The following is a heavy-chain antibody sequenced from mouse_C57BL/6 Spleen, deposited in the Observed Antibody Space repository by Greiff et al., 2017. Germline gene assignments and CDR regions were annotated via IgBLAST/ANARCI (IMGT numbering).Heavy chain of an antibody. D-gene: IGHD2-2*01. CDR3: TRSYGYDVAMDY. CDR1: GYTFTDYE. Sequence: QVQLQQSGAELVRPGASVTLSCKASGYTFTDYEMHWVKQTPVHGLEWIGAIDPETGGTAYNQKFKGKAILTADKSSSTAYMELRSLTSEDSAVYYCTRSYGYDVAMDYWGQGTSVTVSS. V-gene: IGHV1-15*01. CDR2: IDPETGGT. J-gene: IGHJ4*01.